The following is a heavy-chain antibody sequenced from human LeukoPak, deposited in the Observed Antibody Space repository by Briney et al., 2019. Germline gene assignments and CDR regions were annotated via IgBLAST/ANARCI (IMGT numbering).Heavy chain of an antibody. CDR3: ARDPGDYGDYYYYYMDV. V-gene: IGHV1-46*01. Sequence: ASVKVSCKASGYTFTSYYMHWVRQAPRQGLEWMGIINPSGGSTSYAQKFQGRVTMTRDTSTSTVYMELSSLRSEDTAVYYCARDPGDYGDYYYYYMDVWGKGTTVTVSS. D-gene: IGHD4-17*01. CDR2: INPSGGST. J-gene: IGHJ6*03. CDR1: GYTFTSYY.